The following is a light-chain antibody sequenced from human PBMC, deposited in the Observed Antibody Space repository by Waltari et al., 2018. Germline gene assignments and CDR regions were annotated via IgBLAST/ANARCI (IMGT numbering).Light chain of an antibody. CDR3: VQAIAFPWT. CDR2: GGS. Sequence: DIVMNQTPLSLPITPGEPASISCRSSQSLLHSNRNTYLHWYLQKPGQSPQLLIYGGSNRASGVPDRFSGSGSGTDFTLKSSKVEAEDVGIYYCVQAIAFPWTFGQGTKVEIK. CDR1: QSLLHSNRNTY. J-gene: IGKJ1*01. V-gene: IGKV2-40*01.